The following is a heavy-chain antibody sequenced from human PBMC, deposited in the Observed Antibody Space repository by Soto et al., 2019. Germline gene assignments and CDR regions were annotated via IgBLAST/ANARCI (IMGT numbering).Heavy chain of an antibody. CDR3: ARALLALPSCFDP. J-gene: IGHJ5*02. V-gene: IGHV1-69*13. CDR2: IIPIFGTA. Sequence: SVKVSCKASGGTFSRHASSWVRQAPGQGLEWMGGIIPIFGTANYAQKFQGRVTITADESTSTAYMELSSLRSEDTAVYYCARALLALPSCFDPWGQGTLVTVSS. CDR1: GGTFSRHA. D-gene: IGHD2-15*01.